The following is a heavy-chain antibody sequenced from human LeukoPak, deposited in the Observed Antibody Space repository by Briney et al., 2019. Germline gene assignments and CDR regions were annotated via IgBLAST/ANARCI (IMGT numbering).Heavy chain of an antibody. CDR2: IYYSGST. D-gene: IGHD3-9*01. CDR3: ARHSDTTPGYPFDY. CDR1: GASISNYY. J-gene: IGHJ4*02. Sequence: SETLSLTCTVSGASISNYYWSWIRQPPGRGLEWIGYIYYSGSTNYNPSLKSRVTISVDTSKNQFSLRLISVTAADTAVYYCARHSDTTPGYPFDYWGQGTLVTVSS. V-gene: IGHV4-59*08.